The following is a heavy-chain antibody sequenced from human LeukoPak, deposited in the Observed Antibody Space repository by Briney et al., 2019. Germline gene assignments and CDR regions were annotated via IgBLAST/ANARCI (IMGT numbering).Heavy chain of an antibody. CDR3: ARDGDYGSGSPYYYGMDV. CDR2: ISWNSGSI. V-gene: IGHV3-9*01. D-gene: IGHD3-10*01. CDR1: GFTFDDYA. J-gene: IGHJ6*02. Sequence: PGGSLRLSCAASGFTFDDYAMHWVRQAPGKGLEWVSGISWNSGSIGYADSVKGRFTISRDNAKNSLYLQMNSLRAEDTALYYCARDGDYGSGSPYYYGMDVWGQGTTVTVSS.